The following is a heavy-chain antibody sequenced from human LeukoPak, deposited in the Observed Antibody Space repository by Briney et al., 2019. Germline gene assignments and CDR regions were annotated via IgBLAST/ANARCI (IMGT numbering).Heavy chain of an antibody. CDR1: GFTFSNHA. V-gene: IGHV3-23*01. CDR2: ISGSGGST. CDR3: AKAITMVVVVRYYFDY. J-gene: IGHJ4*02. D-gene: IGHD3-22*01. Sequence: GGSLRLSCAASGFTFSNHAMNWVRQAPGKGLEWVSIISGSGGSTYYADSVKGRFTISRDNSKNTLYLQMNSLRAEDTAVYYCAKAITMVVVVRYYFDYWGLGTLVTVSS.